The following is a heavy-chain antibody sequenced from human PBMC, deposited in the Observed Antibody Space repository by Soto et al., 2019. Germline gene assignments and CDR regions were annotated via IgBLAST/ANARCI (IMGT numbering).Heavy chain of an antibody. J-gene: IGHJ4*02. CDR2: IYYSGST. V-gene: IGHV4-59*01. CDR1: GPSIRSFY. CDR3: ARSDGRY. Sequence: PSETLSLICGVSGPSIRSFYWSWIRQPPGKGLEWIGYIYYSGSTNYNPSLKSRVTISVDTSKNQFSLKLSSVTAADTAVYYCARSDGRYWGQGTLVTVSS.